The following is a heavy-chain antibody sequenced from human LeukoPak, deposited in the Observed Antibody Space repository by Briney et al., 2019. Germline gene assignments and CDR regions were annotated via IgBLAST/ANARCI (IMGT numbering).Heavy chain of an antibody. J-gene: IGHJ4*02. V-gene: IGHV1-69*04. Sequence: ASVKVSCKASGGTFSSYAISWVRQAPGQGLEWKGRIIPIFGIANYAQKFQGRVTITADKSTSTAYMELSSLRSEDTAVYYCARAGSGIVGATPGADYWGQGTLVTVSS. CDR1: GGTFSSYA. CDR3: ARAGSGIVGATPGADY. D-gene: IGHD1-26*01. CDR2: IIPIFGIA.